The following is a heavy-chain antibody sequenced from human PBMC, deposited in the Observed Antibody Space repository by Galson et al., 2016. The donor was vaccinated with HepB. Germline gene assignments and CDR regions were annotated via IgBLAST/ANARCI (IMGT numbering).Heavy chain of an antibody. CDR2: IYNSRTT. D-gene: IGHD3-10*01. J-gene: IGHJ4*02. CDR3: TGTMVRGFSYFDY. V-gene: IGHV4-39*01. CDR1: TDSISTKFYY. Sequence: ETLSLTCTVSTDSISTKFYYWSWIRQPPGKGLEWIASIYNSRTTYYNPSLKSRVTISVDTSYNRFSLKLGSVTAADAGVYYCTGTMVRGFSYFDYWGLGTLVVVS.